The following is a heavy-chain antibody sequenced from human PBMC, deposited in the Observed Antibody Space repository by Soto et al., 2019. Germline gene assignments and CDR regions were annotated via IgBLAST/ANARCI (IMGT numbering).Heavy chain of an antibody. V-gene: IGHV3-48*02. CDR2: FGTSRKYI. CDR3: VRDRDWAFDI. J-gene: IGHJ3*02. D-gene: IGHD3-9*01. CDR1: GFNFRDYS. Sequence: GGSLRLSCAASGFNFRDYSMNWVRQAPGKGLEWISYFGTSRKYIFYPDSVRGRFTISRDDARNSLYLQLNSLTEQDTAVYYCVRDRDWAFDIWGQGTMVTVS.